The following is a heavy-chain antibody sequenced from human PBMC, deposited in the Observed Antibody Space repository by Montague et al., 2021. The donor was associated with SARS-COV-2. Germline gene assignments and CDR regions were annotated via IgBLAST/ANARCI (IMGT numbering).Heavy chain of an antibody. V-gene: IGHV3-23*01. CDR2: ISGSGGST. CDR1: GFTFSSYA. J-gene: IGHJ4*02. Sequence: SLRLSCAASGFTFSSYAMSWVRQAPGKGLEWVLAISGSGGSTYYADSVKGRFTISGDNSKNTLYLQMNSLRAEDTAVYYCRVGNYYDSISDYWGQGTLVTVSS. CDR3: RVGNYYDSISDY. D-gene: IGHD3-22*01.